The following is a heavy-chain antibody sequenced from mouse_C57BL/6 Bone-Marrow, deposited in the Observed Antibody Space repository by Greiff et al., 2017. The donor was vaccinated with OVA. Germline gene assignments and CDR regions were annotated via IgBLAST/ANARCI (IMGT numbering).Heavy chain of an antibody. J-gene: IGHJ1*03. CDR2: ISNGGGST. CDR1: GFTFSDYY. V-gene: IGHV5-12*01. Sequence: EVKLMESGGGLVQPGGSLKLSCAASGFTFSDYYMYWVRQTPEKRLEWVAYISNGGGSTYYPDTVKGRFTISRDNAKNTLYLQMRRLKSEDTAMYYCARAYYSNYDLYFDVWGTGTTVTVSS. CDR3: ARAYYSNYDLYFDV. D-gene: IGHD2-5*01.